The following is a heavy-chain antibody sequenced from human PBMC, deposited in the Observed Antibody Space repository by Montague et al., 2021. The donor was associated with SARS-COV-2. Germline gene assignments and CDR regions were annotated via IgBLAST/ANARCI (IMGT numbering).Heavy chain of an antibody. V-gene: IGHV4-59*08. CDR2: VYYNGDT. Sequence: SETLSLTCTVSGGSTASHYWNWIRKSPGKRPEWIGYVYYNGDTKYNPSLQSRVTISIDTSETQVSLRLNSVTAADTAVYFCSGGWAFDPWGQGRMVTVSS. J-gene: IGHJ3*01. CDR3: SGGWAFDP. CDR1: GGSTASHY. D-gene: IGHD6-19*01.